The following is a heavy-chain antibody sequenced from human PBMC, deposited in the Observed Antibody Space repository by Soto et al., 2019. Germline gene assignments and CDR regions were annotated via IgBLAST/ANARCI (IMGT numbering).Heavy chain of an antibody. Sequence: ESGGGVVQPGRSLRLSCAASGFTFSSYAMHWVRQAPGKGLEWVAVISYDGSNKYYADSVKGRFTISRDNSKNTLYLQMNSLRAEDTAVYYCARSIAVAGYFDYWGQGTLVTVSS. D-gene: IGHD6-19*01. J-gene: IGHJ4*02. CDR2: ISYDGSNK. CDR3: ARSIAVAGYFDY. CDR1: GFTFSSYA. V-gene: IGHV3-30-3*01.